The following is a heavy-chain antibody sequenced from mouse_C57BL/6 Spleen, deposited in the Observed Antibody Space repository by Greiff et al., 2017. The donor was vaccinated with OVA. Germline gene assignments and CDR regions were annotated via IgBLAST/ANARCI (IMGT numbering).Heavy chain of an antibody. V-gene: IGHV5-9*01. CDR3: ARHPYSNYEAWFAY. D-gene: IGHD2-5*01. CDR1: GFTFSSYT. CDR2: ISGGGGNT. J-gene: IGHJ3*01. Sequence: EVHLVESGGGLVKPGGSLKLSCAASGFTFSSYTMSWVRQTPEKRLEWVATISGGGGNTYYPDSVKGRFTISRDNAKNTLYLQMSSLRSEDTALYYCARHPYSNYEAWFAYWGQGTLVTVSA.